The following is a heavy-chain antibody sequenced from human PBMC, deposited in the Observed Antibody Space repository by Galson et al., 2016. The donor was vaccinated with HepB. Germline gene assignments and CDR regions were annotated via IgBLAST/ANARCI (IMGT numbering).Heavy chain of an antibody. CDR3: ARVATSYYWYFDL. CDR2: IYYDGST. D-gene: IGHD5-12*01. CDR1: GDSISIYY. Sequence: SETLSLTCTISGDSISIYYWSWIRQPPGKALEWIGYIYYDGSTNYNPSLKSRVTISVDTSKNQFSLKLSSVTAADTAVYYCARVATSYYWYFDLWGRGTLVTVAS. V-gene: IGHV4-59*12. J-gene: IGHJ2*01.